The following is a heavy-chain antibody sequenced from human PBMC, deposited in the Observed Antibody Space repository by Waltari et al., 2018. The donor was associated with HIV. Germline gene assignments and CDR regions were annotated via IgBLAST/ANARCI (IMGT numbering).Heavy chain of an antibody. CDR2: FDPEDGET. CDR3: ATDLGGYYDSSGYRALYFDY. CDR1: GYTLPAFS. D-gene: IGHD3-22*01. Sequence: VQLVRSGAGVEKPGASLTVSCTFSGYTLPAFSMAWGRQAPGHGREWMGGFDPEDGETIYAQKFQGRVTMTEDTSTDTAYMELSSLRSEDTAVYYCATDLGGYYDSSGYRALYFDYWGQGTLVTVSS. J-gene: IGHJ4*02. V-gene: IGHV1-24*01.